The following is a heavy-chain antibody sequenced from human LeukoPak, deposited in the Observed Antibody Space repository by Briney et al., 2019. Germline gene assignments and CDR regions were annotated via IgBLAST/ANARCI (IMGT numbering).Heavy chain of an antibody. V-gene: IGHV1-69*05. J-gene: IGHJ6*02. CDR2: IIPIFGTA. CDR1: GGTFSSYA. CDR3: AGGSLTIFGVVIIQDYYYYGMDV. Sequence: ASVKVSCKASGGTFSSYAISWVRQAPGQGPEWMGGIIPIFGTANYAQKFQGRVTITTDESTSTAYMELSSLRSEDTAVYYCAGGSLTIFGVVIIQDYYYYGMDVWGQGTTVTASS. D-gene: IGHD3-3*01.